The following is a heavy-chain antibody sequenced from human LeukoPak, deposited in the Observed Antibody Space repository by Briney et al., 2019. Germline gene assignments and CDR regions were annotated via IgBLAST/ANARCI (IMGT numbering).Heavy chain of an antibody. CDR2: IIPIFGTA. D-gene: IGHD3-10*01. CDR1: GGTFSSYA. J-gene: IGHJ3*02. V-gene: IGHV1-69*01. Sequence: SVKVSCKASGGTFSSYAISWVRQAPGQGLEWMGGIIPIFGTANYAQKFQGRVTITADESTSTAYMELSSLRSEDTAVYYCARDFRRRITMVRGASYAFDIWGQGTMVTVSS. CDR3: ARDFRRRITMVRGASYAFDI.